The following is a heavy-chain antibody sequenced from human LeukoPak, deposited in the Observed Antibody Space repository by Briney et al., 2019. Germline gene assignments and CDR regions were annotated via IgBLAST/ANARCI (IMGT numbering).Heavy chain of an antibody. CDR2: ISYDGSNK. Sequence: PGRSLRLSCAASGFTFSIYGMHWVRQAPGKGLEWVAVISYDGSNKYYADSVKGRFTISRDNSKNTLYLQMNSLRAEDTAVYYCAKDRDGDFCFDYWGQGTLVTVSS. V-gene: IGHV3-30*18. D-gene: IGHD3-3*01. CDR3: AKDRDGDFCFDY. CDR1: GFTFSIYG. J-gene: IGHJ4*02.